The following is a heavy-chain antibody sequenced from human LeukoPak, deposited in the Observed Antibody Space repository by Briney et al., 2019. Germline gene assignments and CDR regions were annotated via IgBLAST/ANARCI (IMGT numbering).Heavy chain of an antibody. J-gene: IGHJ4*02. CDR1: GYSISSGYY. CDR3: AREMTTERVPDY. CDR2: IYHSGST. Sequence: SETLSLTCTVSGYSISSGYYWGWIRQSPGKGLEWIGSIYHSGSTYYNPSLKSRVTISVDTSKNQFSLKLSSVTAADTAVYYCAREMTTERVPDYWGQGTLVTVSP. D-gene: IGHD4-17*01. V-gene: IGHV4-38-2*02.